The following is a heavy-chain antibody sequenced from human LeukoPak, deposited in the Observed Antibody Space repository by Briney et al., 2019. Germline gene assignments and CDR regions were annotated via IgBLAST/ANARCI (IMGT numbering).Heavy chain of an antibody. D-gene: IGHD4-23*01. V-gene: IGHV1-69*04. CDR1: GGTFSSYA. CDR3: AKDMGGNSAFDY. J-gene: IGHJ4*02. CDR2: IIPILGIA. Sequence: ASVKVSCKASGGTFSSYAISWVRQAPGQGLEWMGRIIPILGIANYAQKFQGRVTITADKSTSTAYMELSSLRSEDTAVYYCAKDMGGNSAFDYWGQGTLVTVSS.